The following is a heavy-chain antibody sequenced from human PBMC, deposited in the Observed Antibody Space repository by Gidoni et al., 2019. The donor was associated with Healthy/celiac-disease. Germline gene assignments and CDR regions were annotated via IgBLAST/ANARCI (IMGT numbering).Heavy chain of an antibody. Sequence: EVQLVESGGGLIQPGGSLRLSCAASGFTVRSNYMSWVRQAPGKGLEWVSVIYSGGSTYYADSVKGRFTISRDNSKNTLYLQMNSLRAEDTAVYYCARGYCSGGSCYHDAFDIWGQGTMVTVSS. V-gene: IGHV3-53*01. CDR1: GFTVRSNY. CDR2: IYSGGST. CDR3: ARGYCSGGSCYHDAFDI. J-gene: IGHJ3*02. D-gene: IGHD2-15*01.